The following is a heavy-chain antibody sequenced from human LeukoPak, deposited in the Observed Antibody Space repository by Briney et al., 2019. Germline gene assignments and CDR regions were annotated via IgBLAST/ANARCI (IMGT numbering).Heavy chain of an antibody. CDR1: GGSINNAHSF. D-gene: IGHD6-13*01. Sequence: PSETLSLTCTVSGGSINNAHSFWSWVRQHPGKGLEWIGYIYYSGTTYYNPSLKSRIALSIDTSQNHFSLDLSSVTAADTAVYYCAREDSSSWLLPWGQGTLVTVSS. J-gene: IGHJ5*02. V-gene: IGHV4-31*03. CDR3: AREDSSSWLLP. CDR2: IYYSGTT.